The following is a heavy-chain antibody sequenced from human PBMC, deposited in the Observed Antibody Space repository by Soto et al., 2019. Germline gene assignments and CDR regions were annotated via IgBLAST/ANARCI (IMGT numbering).Heavy chain of an antibody. Sequence: GASVKVSCKASGYTFTSYGISWVRQAPGQGLEWMGWISAYNGNTNYAQKLQGRVTMTTDTSTSTAYMELRSLRSDDTAVYYCARDKGYYDILTGYPRGHQGYFDYWGQGTLVTVSS. CDR3: ARDKGYYDILTGYPRGHQGYFDY. CDR1: GYTFTSYG. D-gene: IGHD3-9*01. J-gene: IGHJ4*02. V-gene: IGHV1-18*04. CDR2: ISAYNGNT.